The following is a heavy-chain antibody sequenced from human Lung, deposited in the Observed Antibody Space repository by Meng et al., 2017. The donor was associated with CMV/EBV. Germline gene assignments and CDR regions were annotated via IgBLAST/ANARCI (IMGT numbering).Heavy chain of an antibody. CDR3: ARGGYDYVWGSLDY. V-gene: IGHV3-48*03. D-gene: IGHD3-16*01. Sequence: GGSLRLXXAASRFTFSAYEMNWVRQAPGKGLEWVSYIGGSGGPINYADSVRGRFTISRNNARNSLYLQMNSLRAEDTAVYYCARGGYDYVWGSLDYWGQGTXVTVSS. CDR1: RFTFSAYE. J-gene: IGHJ4*02. CDR2: IGGSGGPI.